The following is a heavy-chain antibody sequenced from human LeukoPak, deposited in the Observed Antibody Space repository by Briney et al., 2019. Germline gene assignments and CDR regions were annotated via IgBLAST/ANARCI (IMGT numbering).Heavy chain of an antibody. CDR2: IYTSGST. Sequence: SETLSLTCTVSGGSISSYYWSWIRQPPGKGLEWIGYIYTSGSTNYNPSLKSRVTISVDTSKNQFSLKLSSVTAADTAVYYCARKSAYCSSTSCYGTFDYWGQGTLVTVSS. CDR3: ARKSAYCSSTSCYGTFDY. J-gene: IGHJ4*02. D-gene: IGHD2-2*01. V-gene: IGHV4-4*09. CDR1: GGSISSYY.